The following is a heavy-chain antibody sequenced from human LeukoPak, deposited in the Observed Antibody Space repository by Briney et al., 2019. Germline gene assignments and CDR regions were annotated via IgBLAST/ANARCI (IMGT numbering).Heavy chain of an antibody. D-gene: IGHD1-26*01. J-gene: IGHJ4*02. CDR3: ARDLSFGSLDF. Sequence: AGGSLRLSCAASGFILSTHGMHWVRQAPGKGLEWVAGMWYDGSREDYADSVKGRSTISRDMSKNTLNLQMNSLRVEDTAMFYCARDLSFGSLDFRGQGTLVTVSS. CDR1: GFILSTHG. V-gene: IGHV3-33*01. CDR2: MWYDGSRE.